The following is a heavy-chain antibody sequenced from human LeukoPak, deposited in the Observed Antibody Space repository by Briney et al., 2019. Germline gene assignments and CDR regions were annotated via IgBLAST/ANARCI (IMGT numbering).Heavy chain of an antibody. J-gene: IGHJ5*02. CDR2: IIPIFGTA. V-gene: IGHV1-69*05. Sequence: ASVKVSCKASGGTFSSYAISWVRQAPGRGLEWMGGIIPIFGTANYAQKFQGRVTITTDESTSTAYMELSSLRSEDTAVYYFASLRGYSGYARFDPWGQGTLVTVSS. CDR3: ASLRGYSGYARFDP. CDR1: GGTFSSYA. D-gene: IGHD5-12*01.